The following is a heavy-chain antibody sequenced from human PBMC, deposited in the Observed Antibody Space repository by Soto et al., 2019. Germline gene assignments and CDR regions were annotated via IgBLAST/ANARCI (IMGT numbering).Heavy chain of an antibody. J-gene: IGHJ3*02. Sequence: HVQLVQSGAEVKKPGASLKVSCKASGYTFISYGVSWVRQAPGQGLEWLGWISPYNGNTKYAQKFQGRITMTTDTSTSTVYMDLRSLRTDDTAVYYCARDQTRWLTDAFDIWGQWTMVVVSS. V-gene: IGHV1-18*01. CDR1: GYTFISYG. CDR2: ISPYNGNT. D-gene: IGHD5-12*01. CDR3: ARDQTRWLTDAFDI.